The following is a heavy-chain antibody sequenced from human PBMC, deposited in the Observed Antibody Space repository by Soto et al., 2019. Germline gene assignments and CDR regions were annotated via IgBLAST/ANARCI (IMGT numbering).Heavy chain of an antibody. CDR2: IIPILGIA. D-gene: IGHD6-13*01. CDR1: GGTFSSYT. Sequence: QVQLVQSGAEVKKPGSSVKVSCKASGGTFSSYTISWVRQAPGQGLEWMGRIIPILGIANYAQKFQGRVTITADKSTSTAYMALSSLRSEDTAVYYCARVGSSSWYSFDYWGQGTLVTVSS. V-gene: IGHV1-69*02. J-gene: IGHJ4*02. CDR3: ARVGSSSWYSFDY.